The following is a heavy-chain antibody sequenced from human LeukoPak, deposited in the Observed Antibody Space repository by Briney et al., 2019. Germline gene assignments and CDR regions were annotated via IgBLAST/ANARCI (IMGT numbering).Heavy chain of an antibody. J-gene: IGHJ6*03. CDR1: GYSFTSFW. Sequence: GESLKISCKGSGYSFTSFWIGWVRQMPGKGLEWMGIIYPGDSDTRYSPSFQGQVTISADKSISTAYLQWSSLKASDAAMYYCARVAVGASIAARPEDYYMDVWGKGTTVTVSS. D-gene: IGHD6-6*01. CDR3: ARVAVGASIAARPEDYYMDV. CDR2: IYPGDSDT. V-gene: IGHV5-51*01.